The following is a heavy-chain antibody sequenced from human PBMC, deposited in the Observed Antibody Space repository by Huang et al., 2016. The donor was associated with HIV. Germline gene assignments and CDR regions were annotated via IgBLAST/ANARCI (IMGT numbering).Heavy chain of an antibody. V-gene: IGHV4-34*02. CDR1: GGSFSGYF. D-gene: IGHD3-16*01. Sequence: QVQLEQWGAALLKPSETLSLTCAVYGGSFSGYFWNWIRQSPGKGLEWIRQINHAGVTDYNPSHNSRATISVDTSKNQFSLKLTSVTSADTAIYYCAREIMISFGGPFDSWGHGNLVTVSS. J-gene: IGHJ5*01. CDR2: INHAGVT. CDR3: AREIMISFGGPFDS.